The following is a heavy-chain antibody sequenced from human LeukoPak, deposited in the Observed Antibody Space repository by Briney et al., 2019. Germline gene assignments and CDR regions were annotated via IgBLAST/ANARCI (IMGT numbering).Heavy chain of an antibody. D-gene: IGHD4-17*01. CDR1: GFTFSSYW. CDR2: ISDSGGRS. J-gene: IGHJ4*02. V-gene: IGHV3-23*01. Sequence: PGGSLRLSCAASGFTFSSYWMHWVRQAPGKGLEWVSSISDSGGRSYYADSVKGRFTISRDNSKNTLYLQMNSLRAEDTAVYYCARADYGDYALSDYWGQGTLVTVSS. CDR3: ARADYGDYALSDY.